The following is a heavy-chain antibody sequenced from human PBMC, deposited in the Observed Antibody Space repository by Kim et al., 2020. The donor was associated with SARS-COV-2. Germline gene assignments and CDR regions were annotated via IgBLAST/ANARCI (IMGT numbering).Heavy chain of an antibody. J-gene: IGHJ6*02. CDR1: GFTFSSYA. CDR3: ARDRVPPIAEAGDYYYGMDV. CDR2: ISYDGSNK. V-gene: IGHV3-30*04. Sequence: GGSLRLSCAASGFTFSSYAMHWVRQAPGKGLEWVAFISYDGSNKYYADSVKGRFTISRDNSKNTLYLQMNSLRAEDTAVFYCARDRVPPIAEAGDYYYGMDVWGQGTTVTVSS. D-gene: IGHD6-19*01.